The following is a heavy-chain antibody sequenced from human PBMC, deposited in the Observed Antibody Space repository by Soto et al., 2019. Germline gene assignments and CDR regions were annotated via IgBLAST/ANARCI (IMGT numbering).Heavy chain of an antibody. CDR1: GFTFSSYS. V-gene: IGHV3-21*01. J-gene: IGHJ5*02. CDR2: ISSSSSYI. D-gene: IGHD6-19*01. CDR3: ARDPARIAVAGTARVDP. Sequence: PGGSLRLSCAASGFTFSSYSMNWVRQAPGKGLGWVSSISSSSSYIYYADSVKGRFTISRDNAKNSLYLQMNSLRAEDTAVYYCARDPARIAVAGTARVDPWGQGTLVTVSS.